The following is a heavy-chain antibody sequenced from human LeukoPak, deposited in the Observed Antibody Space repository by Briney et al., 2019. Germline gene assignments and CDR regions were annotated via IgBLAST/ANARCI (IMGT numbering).Heavy chain of an antibody. V-gene: IGHV3-21*01. CDR1: GFTFSSYS. D-gene: IGHD1-26*01. CDR2: ISSSSSYI. CDR3: ARDGGSYFPFDY. J-gene: IGHJ4*02. Sequence: GGSLRLSCAASGFTFSSYSMNWVRQAPGKGLEWVSSISSSSSYIYYADSVKGRFTFSRDNAKNSLYLQMNSLRAEDTAVYYCARDGGSYFPFDYWGQGALVTVSS.